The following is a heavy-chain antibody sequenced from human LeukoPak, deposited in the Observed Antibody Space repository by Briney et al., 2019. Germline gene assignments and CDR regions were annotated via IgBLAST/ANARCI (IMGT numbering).Heavy chain of an antibody. CDR1: GGTFSSYA. D-gene: IGHD3-10*01. Sequence: ASVKVSCKASGGTFSSYAISWVRQAPGQGLEWMGWISAYNGNTNYAQKLQGRVTMTTDTSTSTAYMELRSLRSDDTAVYYCARDSATYGSGRGYYYYGMDVWGQGTTVTVSS. V-gene: IGHV1-18*01. CDR3: ARDSATYGSGRGYYYYGMDV. CDR2: ISAYNGNT. J-gene: IGHJ6*02.